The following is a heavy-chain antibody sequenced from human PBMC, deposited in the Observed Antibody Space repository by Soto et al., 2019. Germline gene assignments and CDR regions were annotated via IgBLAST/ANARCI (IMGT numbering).Heavy chain of an antibody. J-gene: IGHJ4*02. Sequence: QVQLVQSGAEMKKPGSSVKVSCQSSGGTFNTYAMNWVRQAPGQGPEWMGDISPMFGATKYAPKFQGRVTITADESTGTSYMRLSSLKSEDTALYFCAREVQVHTPAFVYWGQGTLVTVSS. D-gene: IGHD3-10*01. V-gene: IGHV1-69*19. CDR3: AREVQVHTPAFVY. CDR2: ISPMFGAT. CDR1: GGTFNTYA.